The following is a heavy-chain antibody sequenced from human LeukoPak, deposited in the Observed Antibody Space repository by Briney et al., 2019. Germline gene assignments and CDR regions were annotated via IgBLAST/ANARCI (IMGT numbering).Heavy chain of an antibody. J-gene: IGHJ4*02. CDR3: AKSLPARWVTDY. D-gene: IGHD2-2*01. CDR1: GLTFSNYA. CDR2: ITDMGGRT. Sequence: PGRSLSLSCAVSGLTFSNYAMNWVRQAPGGGREWVSGITDMGGRTYYAGSVKGGFTISRDNSENRLYLQMNTLRAEDTAIYFCAKSLPARWVTDYWGQGTLVTVSS. V-gene: IGHV3-23*01.